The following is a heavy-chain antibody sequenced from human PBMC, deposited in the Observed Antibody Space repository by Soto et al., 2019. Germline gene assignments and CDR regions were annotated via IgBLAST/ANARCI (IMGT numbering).Heavy chain of an antibody. CDR2: ITGTGGNT. V-gene: IGHV3-23*01. CDR3: ARIRGYWYGLDV. J-gene: IGHJ6*02. CDR1: GFTLSTYG. Sequence: GGSLRLSCAGSGFTLSTYGMTWVRQAPGKGLEWVSAITGTGGNTYYVDSVKGRFTSSRDNSKNMLYLQMNSVRVEDTAVYYCARIRGYWYGLDVWGQGXTVTVYS.